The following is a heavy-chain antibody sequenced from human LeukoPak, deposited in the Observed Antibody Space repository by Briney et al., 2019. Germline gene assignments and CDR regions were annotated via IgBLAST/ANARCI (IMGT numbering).Heavy chain of an antibody. D-gene: IGHD3-9*01. CDR1: GFTFSSYA. J-gene: IGHJ3*02. Sequence: GGSLRLSCAASGFTFSSYAMSWVRQAPGKGLEWVSAISGSGGSTYYADSVKGRFTISRDNSKNTLYLQMNSLRAEDTAVYYCARDHYDVLTGYAYNAFDIWGQGTMVAVSS. CDR2: ISGSGGST. CDR3: ARDHYDVLTGYAYNAFDI. V-gene: IGHV3-23*01.